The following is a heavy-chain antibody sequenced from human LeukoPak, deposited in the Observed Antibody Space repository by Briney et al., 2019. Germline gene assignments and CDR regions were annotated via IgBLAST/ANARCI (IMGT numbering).Heavy chain of an antibody. V-gene: IGHV4-39*01. D-gene: IGHD1-26*01. CDR2: IYYSGST. CDR3: ARREDIVGVFDY. J-gene: IGHJ4*02. Sequence: SETLSLTCTVSGGSIGSSSYYWGWIRQPPGKGLEWIGSIYYSGSTYYNPSLKSRVTISVDTSKNQFSLKLSSVTAADTAVYYCARREDIVGVFDYWGQGTLVTVSS. CDR1: GGSIGSSSYY.